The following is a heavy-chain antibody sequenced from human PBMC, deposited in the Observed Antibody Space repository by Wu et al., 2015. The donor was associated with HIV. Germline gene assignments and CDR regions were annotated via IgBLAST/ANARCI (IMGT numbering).Heavy chain of an antibody. CDR1: GGTFSSFS. CDR2: IIPLFGVT. CDR3: ARDMTYYYDNSGYYRLDY. D-gene: IGHD3-22*01. V-gene: IGHV1-69*05. Sequence: VQLVQSGAEVKKPGSSVKLSCKASGGTFSSFSINWVRQAPGQGLEWTGGIIPLFGVTSYAPRFEGRATITSDEFTTTAYMELTYLRSDDTAVYYCARDMTYYYDNSGYYRLDYWGQGTLVIVSS. J-gene: IGHJ4*02.